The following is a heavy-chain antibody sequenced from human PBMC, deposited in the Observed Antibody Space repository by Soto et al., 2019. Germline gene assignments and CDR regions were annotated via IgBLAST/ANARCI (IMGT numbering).Heavy chain of an antibody. D-gene: IGHD3-22*01. Sequence: SETLSLTCTVSGGSISSSSYYWGWIRQPPGKGLEWIGSIYYSGSTYYNPSLKSRVTISVDTSKNQFPLKLSSVTAADTAVYYCARGGSSGYSDYWGQGTLGTVSS. CDR1: GGSISSSSYY. V-gene: IGHV4-39*01. CDR2: IYYSGST. CDR3: ARGGSSGYSDY. J-gene: IGHJ4*02.